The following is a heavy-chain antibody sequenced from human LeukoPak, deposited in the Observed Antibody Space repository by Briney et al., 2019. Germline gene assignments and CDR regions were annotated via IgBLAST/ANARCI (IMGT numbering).Heavy chain of an antibody. D-gene: IGHD4-17*01. J-gene: IGHJ4*02. CDR3: TTAQDYGDYVYFDY. Sequence: TGGSLRLSCAASGFTFSNAWMSWVRQAPGKGLEWVGRIKSKTDGGTTDYAAPVKGRFTISRDDSKNTLYLQMNSLKTEDTAVYYCTTAQDYGDYVYFDYWGQGTLVTVSS. CDR1: GFTFSNAW. CDR2: IKSKTDGGTT. V-gene: IGHV3-15*01.